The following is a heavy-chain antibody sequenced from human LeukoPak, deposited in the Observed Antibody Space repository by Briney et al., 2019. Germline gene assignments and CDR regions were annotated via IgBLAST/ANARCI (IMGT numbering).Heavy chain of an antibody. CDR2: INPNSGGK. V-gene: IGHV1-2*02. CDR1: GYTFTGYY. D-gene: IGHD3-22*01. CDR3: ARGYYDSSGYSSAGDYFDY. Sequence: ASVKVSCKASGYTFTGYYMHWVRQAPGQGREWMGWINPNSGGKSYAQKFQGRGTMTRDTSISTAYMELSRLRSDDTAVYYCARGYYDSSGYSSAGDYFDYWGQGTLVTVSS. J-gene: IGHJ4*02.